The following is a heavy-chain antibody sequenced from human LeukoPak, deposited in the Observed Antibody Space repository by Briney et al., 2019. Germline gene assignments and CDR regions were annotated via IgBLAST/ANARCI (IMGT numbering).Heavy chain of an antibody. D-gene: IGHD3-22*01. V-gene: IGHV4-59*01. CDR1: GGSLISYY. CDR2: IYYSGNT. CDR3: ARQPSSGSPYY. J-gene: IGHJ4*02. Sequence: SETLSLTCTVSGGSLISYYWSWIGQPPGKGLEWIGYIYYSGNTNYNPSLKSRVTIPVDTPKNQFSLKLSSVTAADTAVYSCARQPSSGSPYYWGQGTLVTVSS.